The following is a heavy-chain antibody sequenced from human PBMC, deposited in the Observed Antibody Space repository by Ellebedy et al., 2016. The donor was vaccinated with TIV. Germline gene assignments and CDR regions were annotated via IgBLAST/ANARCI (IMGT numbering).Heavy chain of an antibody. CDR2: IFHSGTT. CDR3: ARAPEAVLGSGYYYFYGMDV. J-gene: IGHJ6*02. Sequence: MPGGSLRLSCTVSRVSITDPTYYWAWLRQPPGKGLDWLGTIFHSGTTYKSPALSSRGSMSVDTSRNQFPLDLKSVTAADTAVYYCARAPEAVLGSGYYYFYGMDVWGQGTTVTVSS. CDR1: RVSITDPTYY. D-gene: IGHD7-27*01. V-gene: IGHV4-39*01.